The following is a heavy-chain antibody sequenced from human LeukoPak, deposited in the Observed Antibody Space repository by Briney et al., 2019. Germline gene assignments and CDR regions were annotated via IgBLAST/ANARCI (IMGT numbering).Heavy chain of an antibody. D-gene: IGHD6-13*01. V-gene: IGHV4-59*12. CDR3: ARGSKRYSSSWYWFDP. CDR1: GGSITNYY. Sequence: SETLSLTCTVSGGSITNYYWSWIRQPPGKGLEWIGYIYYSGSTNYNPSLKSRVTISVDTSKNQFSLKLSSVTAADTAVYYCARGSKRYSSSWYWFDPWGQGTLVTVSS. J-gene: IGHJ5*02. CDR2: IYYSGST.